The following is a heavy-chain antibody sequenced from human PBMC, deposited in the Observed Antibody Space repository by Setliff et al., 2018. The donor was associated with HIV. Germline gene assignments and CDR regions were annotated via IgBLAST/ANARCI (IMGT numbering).Heavy chain of an antibody. Sequence: SETLSLTCAVYGESLSGYYWSWIRQPPGKGLEWIGEVTYTRATNYNPSLQSRVTVTVDTSKNQFSLKLSSVTAADTAVYYCVRGGDSSSWYWGRWFDPWGQGTLVTVSS. D-gene: IGHD6-13*01. CDR3: VRGGDSSSWYWGRWFDP. CDR1: GESLSGYY. J-gene: IGHJ5*02. V-gene: IGHV4-34*01. CDR2: VTYTRAT.